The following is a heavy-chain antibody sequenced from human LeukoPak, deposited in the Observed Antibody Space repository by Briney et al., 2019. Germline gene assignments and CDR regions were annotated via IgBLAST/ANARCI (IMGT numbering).Heavy chain of an antibody. CDR2: INHSGST. J-gene: IGHJ4*02. D-gene: IGHD5-18*01. Sequence: PSETLSLTCAVYGGSFSDYYWSWIRQPPGKGLEWIGEINHSGSTNYNPSLKSRVTISVDTSKNQFSLKLSSVTAADTAVYYCARVSGQLWAYFDYWGQGTLVTVSS. CDR1: GGSFSDYY. CDR3: ARVSGQLWAYFDY. V-gene: IGHV4-34*01.